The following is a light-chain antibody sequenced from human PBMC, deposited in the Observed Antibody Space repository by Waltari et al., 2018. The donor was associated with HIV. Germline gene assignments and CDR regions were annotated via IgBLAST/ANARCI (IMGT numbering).Light chain of an antibody. J-gene: IGLJ3*02. Sequence: QSALTQPASVSGSPGQSITISCTGTNSDVGGYNFVSWYQQHPRTAPKLMIYEVTNRPSGLSNRFSGSKSGNTASLTISGLQAEDEADYYCTSYTSNNTLMFGGGTKVTVL. CDR3: TSYTSNNTLM. V-gene: IGLV2-14*01. CDR2: EVT. CDR1: NSDVGGYNF.